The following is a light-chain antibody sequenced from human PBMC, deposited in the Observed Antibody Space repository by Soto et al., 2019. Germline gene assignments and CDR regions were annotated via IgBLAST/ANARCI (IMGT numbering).Light chain of an antibody. V-gene: IGLV1-40*01. CDR2: VSS. Sequence: QSVLTQPPSVSGAPGQGVTISCTGSSSNLGAGYDVHWYQQVPGTAPKFLIYVSSNRPSGVPDRFSGSRSGTSAFLAISGLQAEDEADYYCQSYDKSLSGVVFGGGTQLTVL. J-gene: IGLJ2*01. CDR3: QSYDKSLSGVV. CDR1: SSNLGAGYD.